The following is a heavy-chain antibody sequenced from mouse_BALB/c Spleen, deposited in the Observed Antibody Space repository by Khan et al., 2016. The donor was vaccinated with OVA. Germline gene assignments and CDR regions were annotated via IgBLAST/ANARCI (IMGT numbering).Heavy chain of an antibody. V-gene: IGHV2-9*02. CDR1: GFSLTSNG. Sequence: QVQLKESGPGLVAPSQSLSITCTVSGFSLTSNGVHRVRQPPGKGLEWLGVIWAGGSTNYNSALMSRVSISKDNSKSQAFLKLNSLQIDATAMYYCARAYGNNYCYFDVWGAGTTVTVSS. CDR3: ARAYGNNYCYFDV. J-gene: IGHJ1*01. CDR2: IWAGGST. D-gene: IGHD1-1*01.